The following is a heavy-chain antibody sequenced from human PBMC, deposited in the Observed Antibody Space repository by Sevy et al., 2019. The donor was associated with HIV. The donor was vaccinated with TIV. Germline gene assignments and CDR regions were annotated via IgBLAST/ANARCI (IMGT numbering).Heavy chain of an antibody. V-gene: IGHV3-23*01. D-gene: IGHD5-18*01. CDR2: ISGSGDNT. CDR3: AKDSGDDNYGLFDY. CDR1: GFTFSNYA. Sequence: GGSLRLSCAASGFTFSNYAMSWVRQAPGKGLEWVSSISGSGDNTYNADSVKGRFTVSRDNSKNTLYLQMNSLRAEDTAVYYCAKDSGDDNYGLFDYWGQGTLVTVSS. J-gene: IGHJ4*02.